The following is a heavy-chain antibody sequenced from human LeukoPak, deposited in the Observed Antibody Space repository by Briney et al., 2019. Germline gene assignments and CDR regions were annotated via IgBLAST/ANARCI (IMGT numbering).Heavy chain of an antibody. CDR1: GFTFSNYG. D-gene: IGHD1-7*01. V-gene: IGHV3-23*01. CDR3: ASAITGTTVNHY. CDR2: IGDSGFTT. Sequence: QSGGSLRLSCAASGFTFSNYGMIWVRQAPGKGLDWVSIIGDSGFTTYYGDSVKGRFVTSRDNSGNTLYLQMNSLRAEDTAVYYCASAITGTTVNHYWGQGTLVTVSS. J-gene: IGHJ4*02.